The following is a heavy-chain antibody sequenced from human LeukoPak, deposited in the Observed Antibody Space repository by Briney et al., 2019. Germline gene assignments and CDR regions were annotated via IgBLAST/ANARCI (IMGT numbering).Heavy chain of an antibody. CDR2: ISHDGSVT. CDR1: EFPFSTYV. J-gene: IGHJ4*02. Sequence: GGSLRLSCAASEFPFSTYVMHWVRQVPGKGLVWVSRISHDGSVTSYADSVKGRFTISRDNAKNTLYLQMNSLRAEDTAVYYCARDRDFILFDYWGQGALVTVFS. V-gene: IGHV3-74*01. CDR3: ARDRDFILFDY. D-gene: IGHD2-21*01.